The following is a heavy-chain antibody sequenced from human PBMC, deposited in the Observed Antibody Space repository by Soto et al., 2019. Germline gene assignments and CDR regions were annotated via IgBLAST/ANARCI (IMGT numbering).Heavy chain of an antibody. D-gene: IGHD5-18*01. V-gene: IGHV3-48*03. Sequence: PGGSLRLSCAASGFSFSDYEMNWVRQAPGKGLEWIAHISFSGSTIYYADSVKGRFTISRDNSKNSLYLQMNSLRAEDTAVYYCARDKGYSYGYSHWGQGTLVTVSS. J-gene: IGHJ4*02. CDR3: ARDKGYSYGYSH. CDR2: ISFSGSTI. CDR1: GFSFSDYE.